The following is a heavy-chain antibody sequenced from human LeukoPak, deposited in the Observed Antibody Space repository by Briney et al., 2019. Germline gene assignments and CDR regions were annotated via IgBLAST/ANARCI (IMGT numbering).Heavy chain of an antibody. Sequence: GGSLRLSCAAGGFTLSCYAGRGVRQAPGKGLEWVSAISGSGGSTYYADCVKGRFTISRDNSKTPPYLQITSLTAEDTAVYYCASGPCSPPSCYAYECYWGQGTLVTVSS. CDR2: ISGSGGST. CDR1: GFTLSCYA. V-gene: IGHV3-23*01. CDR3: ASGPCSPPSCYAYECY. D-gene: IGHD2-2*01. J-gene: IGHJ4*02.